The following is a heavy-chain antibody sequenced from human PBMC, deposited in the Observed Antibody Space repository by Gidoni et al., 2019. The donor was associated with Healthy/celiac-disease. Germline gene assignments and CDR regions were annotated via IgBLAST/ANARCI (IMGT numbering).Heavy chain of an antibody. D-gene: IGHD6-19*01. J-gene: IGHJ6*02. CDR2: ISGSGGRT. CDR3: AKASGWGYYYGMDV. CDR1: GFHFSSYA. V-gene: IGHV3-23*04. Sequence: EVQLVESGGGLVQPGGSLRLSCAASGFHFSSYAMSWVRQAPGKGLEWVSAISGSGGRTYYADSVKGRFTISRDNSKNTLYLQMNSLRAEDTAVYYCAKASGWGYYYGMDVWGQGTTVTVSS.